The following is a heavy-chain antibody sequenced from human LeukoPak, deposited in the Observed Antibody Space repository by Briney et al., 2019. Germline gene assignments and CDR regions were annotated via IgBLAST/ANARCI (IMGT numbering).Heavy chain of an antibody. D-gene: IGHD3-3*01. CDR2: IYSGGST. CDR1: GFTVSSNY. V-gene: IGHV3-53*01. Sequence: GGSLRLSCAASGFTVSSNYMSWVRQAPGKGLEWVSVIYSGGSTYYADSVKGRFTISRDNSKSTLYLQMNSLRAEDTAVYYCARTSTYYDFWSGYSKDAGMDVWGQGTTVTVSS. J-gene: IGHJ6*02. CDR3: ARTSTYYDFWSGYSKDAGMDV.